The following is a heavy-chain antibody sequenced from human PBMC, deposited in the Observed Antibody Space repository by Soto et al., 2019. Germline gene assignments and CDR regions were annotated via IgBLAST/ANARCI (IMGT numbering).Heavy chain of an antibody. J-gene: IGHJ5*02. D-gene: IGHD3-10*01. Sequence: SETLSLTCTVSGASISSGSYYWGWIRQPPGKGLEWIGTIYYSGSTYYNPSLKSRVTISVDTSKNQFSLKLSSVTAADTAVYYCARHLTVLFKLSWFDPWGQGTQVTVS. V-gene: IGHV4-39*01. CDR3: ARHLTVLFKLSWFDP. CDR1: GASISSGSYY. CDR2: IYYSGST.